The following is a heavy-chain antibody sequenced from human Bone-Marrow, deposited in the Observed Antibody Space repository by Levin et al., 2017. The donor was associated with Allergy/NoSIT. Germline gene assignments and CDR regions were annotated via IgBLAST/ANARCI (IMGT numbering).Heavy chain of an antibody. CDR3: ARRTQRYCSGGSCYLNYYYYMDV. J-gene: IGHJ6*03. CDR1: GFTFDDYG. Sequence: GGSLRLSCAASGFTFDDYGMSWVRQAPGKGLEWVSYINWNGGSTGYADSVKGRFTISRDNARNSLYLQMNSLRAEDTALYYCARRTQRYCSGGSCYLNYYYYMDVWGKGTTVTVSS. D-gene: IGHD2-15*01. V-gene: IGHV3-20*04. CDR2: INWNGGST.